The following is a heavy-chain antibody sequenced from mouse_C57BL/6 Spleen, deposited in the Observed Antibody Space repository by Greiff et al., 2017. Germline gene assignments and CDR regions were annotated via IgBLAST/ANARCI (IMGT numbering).Heavy chain of an antibody. V-gene: IGHV1-43*01. CDR1: GYSFTGYY. Sequence: EVQLQQSGPELVKPGASVKISCKASGYSFTGYYMHWVKQSSEKSLEWIGEINPSTGGTSYNQKFKGKATLTVDKSSSTAYMQLKSLTSEDSAVYSCESYYGSSPFAYWGQGTLVTVSA. CDR2: INPSTGGT. J-gene: IGHJ3*01. CDR3: ESYYGSSPFAY. D-gene: IGHD1-1*01.